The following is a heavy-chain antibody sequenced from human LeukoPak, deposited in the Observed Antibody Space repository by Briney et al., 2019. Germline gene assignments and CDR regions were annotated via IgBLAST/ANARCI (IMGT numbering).Heavy chain of an antibody. V-gene: IGHV3-74*01. CDR1: GFTFSSYW. J-gene: IGHJ4*02. D-gene: IGHD3-9*01. CDR2: INSDGSST. Sequence: GGSLRLSCAASGFTFSSYWMHWVRHAPGKGLVWVSRINSDGSSTSYADSVKGRFTISRDNAKNTLYLQMNSLRAEDTAVYYCASRILTGYPSDYWGQGTLVTVSS. CDR3: ASRILTGYPSDY.